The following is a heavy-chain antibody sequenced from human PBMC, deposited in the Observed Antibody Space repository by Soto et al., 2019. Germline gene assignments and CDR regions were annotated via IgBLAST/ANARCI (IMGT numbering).Heavy chain of an antibody. CDR2: IIPVFGRP. Sequence: SVKVSCKASGGSFSSFGISWVRQAPGQGLEWMGGIIPVFGRPNYAQRFRGRLTITADESTNTVYLELIDLRSEDTAVYYCAREGRGYNVWGQGTQVTVSS. V-gene: IGHV1-69*13. CDR1: GGSFSSFG. J-gene: IGHJ1*01. D-gene: IGHD5-12*01. CDR3: AREGRGYNV.